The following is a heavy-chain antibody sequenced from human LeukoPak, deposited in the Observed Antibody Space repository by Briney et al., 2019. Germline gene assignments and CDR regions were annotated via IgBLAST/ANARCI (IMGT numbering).Heavy chain of an antibody. CDR1: GGSISSFY. J-gene: IGHJ5*02. CDR3: ARHRGAYYDILTGYYTPNWFDP. D-gene: IGHD3-9*01. Sequence: SETLSLTCTVSGGSISSFYWSWIRQSPGKGLEWIGYILPGGSTNSNPSLKSRVTISVDTSKNQFSLKLSSVTAADTAVYYCARHRGAYYDILTGYYTPNWFDPWGQGTLVTVSS. CDR2: ILPGGST. V-gene: IGHV4-4*09.